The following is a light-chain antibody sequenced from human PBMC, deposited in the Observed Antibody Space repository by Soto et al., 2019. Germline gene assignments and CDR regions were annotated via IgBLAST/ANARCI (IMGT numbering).Light chain of an antibody. Sequence: QSVLTQPPSVSGAPGQRVTISCTVSSSNIGAGFDVHWYQQLPGTAPKLLIYDNNNRPSGVPDRFSGSKSGTSASLAITGLQAEDEADYYCQSYDSSLSALYVFGTGTKVTVL. CDR3: QSYDSSLSALYV. CDR2: DNN. CDR1: SSNIGAGFD. J-gene: IGLJ1*01. V-gene: IGLV1-40*01.